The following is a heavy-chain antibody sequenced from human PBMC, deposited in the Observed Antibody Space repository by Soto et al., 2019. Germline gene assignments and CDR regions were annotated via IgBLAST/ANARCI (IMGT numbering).Heavy chain of an antibody. V-gene: IGHV3-49*03. J-gene: IGHJ4*02. Sequence: PGGFLRLSCTASGFTFGDYAMSWFRQAPGKGLEWVGFIRSKAYGGTTEYAASVKGRFTISRDDSKSIAYLQMNSLKTEDTAVYYCTRDQELLWFGELLSTNLDYWGQGTLVTVSS. CDR2: IRSKAYGGTT. D-gene: IGHD3-10*01. CDR3: TRDQELLWFGELLSTNLDY. CDR1: GFTFGDYA.